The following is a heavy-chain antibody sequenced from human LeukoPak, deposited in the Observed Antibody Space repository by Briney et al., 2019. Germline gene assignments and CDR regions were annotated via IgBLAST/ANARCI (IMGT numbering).Heavy chain of an antibody. J-gene: IGHJ4*02. CDR2: INPNSGGT. D-gene: IGHD3-22*01. Sequence: ASVKVSCKASGYTFTGYYMHWVRQAPGQGLEWMGSINPNSGGTNYAQKFQGRVTMTRDTSISTAYMELSRLRSDDTAVYYCARVDKDYYDSSGYYFWYYFDYWGQGTLVTVSS. CDR3: ARVDKDYYDSSGYYFWYYFDY. V-gene: IGHV1-2*02. CDR1: GYTFTGYY.